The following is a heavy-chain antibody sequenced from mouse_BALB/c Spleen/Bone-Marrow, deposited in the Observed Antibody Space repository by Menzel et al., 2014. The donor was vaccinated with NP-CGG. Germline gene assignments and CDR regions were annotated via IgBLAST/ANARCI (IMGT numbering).Heavy chain of an antibody. V-gene: IGHV4-1*02. D-gene: IGHD2-3*01. CDR2: INPESNTI. Sequence: DVKLVESGGGLVQPGGSLKLSCAASGFGFSRYWMSWVRQAPGKGLQWIGEINPESNTINYSPSLKDKFIISRDNAKNTLYLQMSKVKSEDAALYYCARLGYYVWFAYWGQGTLVTVSA. CDR1: GFGFSRYW. CDR3: ARLGYYVWFAY. J-gene: IGHJ3*01.